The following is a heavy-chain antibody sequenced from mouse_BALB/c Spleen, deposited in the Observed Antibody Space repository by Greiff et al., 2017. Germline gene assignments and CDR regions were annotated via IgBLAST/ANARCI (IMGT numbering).Heavy chain of an antibody. Sequence: EVMLVESGGGLVKPGGSLKLSCAASGFTFSSYAMSWVRQSPEKRLEWVAEISSGGSYTYYPDTVTGRFTISRDNAKNTLYLEMSSLRSGDTAMFYSARGTLEWYFDVWGAGPTGTVSS. CDR2: ISSGGSYT. J-gene: IGHJ1*01. CDR3: ARGTLEWYFDV. CDR1: GFTFSSYA. D-gene: IGHD3-3*01. V-gene: IGHV5-9-4*01.